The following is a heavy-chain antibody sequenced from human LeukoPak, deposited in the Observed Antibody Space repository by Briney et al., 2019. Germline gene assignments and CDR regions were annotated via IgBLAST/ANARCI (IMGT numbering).Heavy chain of an antibody. CDR3: VHGWASYGSGSSEFFDY. J-gene: IGHJ4*02. V-gene: IGHV3-21*04. Sequence: GGSLRLSCAASGFTFSSYRMNWVRQAPGKGLEWVSSISSRSSYIYYTDSVKGRFTISRDNYMNTLYLYMNSLRVEDTAMYYCVHGWASYGSGSSEFFDYWGQGSLVTVSS. CDR2: ISSRSSYI. CDR1: GFTFSSYR. D-gene: IGHD3-10*01.